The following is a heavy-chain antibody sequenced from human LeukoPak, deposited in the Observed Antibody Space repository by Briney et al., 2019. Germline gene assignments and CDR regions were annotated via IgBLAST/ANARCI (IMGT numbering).Heavy chain of an antibody. CDR2: INPNSGGT. V-gene: IGHV1-2*02. J-gene: IGHJ6*02. CDR1: GYTFTGYY. CDR3: ASYVQTYYYYYGMDV. D-gene: IGHD3-10*02. Sequence: GASVKVSCKASGYTFTGYYMHWVRQAPGQGLEWMGWINPNSGGTNYAQKFQGRVTMTRDTSISTAYMELSRLRSDDTAVYYCASYVQTYYYYYGMDVWGQGTTVTVSS.